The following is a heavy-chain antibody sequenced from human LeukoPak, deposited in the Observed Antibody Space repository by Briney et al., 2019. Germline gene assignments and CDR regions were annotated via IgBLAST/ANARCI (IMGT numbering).Heavy chain of an antibody. CDR3: ARRGGSGYFDY. CDR1: GGSFSGYY. V-gene: IGHV4-34*01. Sequence: PSETLSLTCAVYGGSFSGYYWSWIRQPPGKGLEWIGEINHSGSTNYNPSLKSRATISVDTSKNQFSLKLSSVTAADTAVYYCARRGGSGYFDYWGQGTLVTVSS. J-gene: IGHJ4*02. D-gene: IGHD3-16*01. CDR2: INHSGST.